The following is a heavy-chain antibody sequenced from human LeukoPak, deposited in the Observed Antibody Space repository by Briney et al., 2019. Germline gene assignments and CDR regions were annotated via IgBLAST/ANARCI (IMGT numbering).Heavy chain of an antibody. V-gene: IGHV1-69*04. CDR2: IIPILGIA. Sequence: SVKVSCKASGGTFSSYAISWVRQAPGQGLEWMGRIIPILGIANYAQKFQGRVTITAGKSTSTAYMELSSLRSEDTAVYYCARARGYSYGYIWDYWGQGTLVTVSS. D-gene: IGHD5-18*01. CDR3: ARARGYSYGYIWDY. J-gene: IGHJ4*02. CDR1: GGTFSSYA.